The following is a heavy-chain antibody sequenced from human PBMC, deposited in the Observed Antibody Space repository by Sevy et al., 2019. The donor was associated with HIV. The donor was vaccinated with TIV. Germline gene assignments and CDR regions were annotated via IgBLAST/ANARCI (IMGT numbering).Heavy chain of an antibody. V-gene: IGHV1-18*01. Sequence: ASVKVSCKTSGYTFSNYGITWVRQAPGQGLEWMGWISVYNGNTDYAQKYQGRVTMTTDTSTSTAYMDLRSLRSDDTAVYYCARSYYDSRGPTGYWGQGTLVTVSS. CDR3: ARSYYDSRGPTGY. CDR2: ISVYNGNT. CDR1: GYTFSNYG. D-gene: IGHD3-22*01. J-gene: IGHJ4*02.